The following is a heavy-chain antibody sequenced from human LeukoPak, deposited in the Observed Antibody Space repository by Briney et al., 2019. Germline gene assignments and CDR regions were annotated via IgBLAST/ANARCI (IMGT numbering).Heavy chain of an antibody. CDR1: GGSISSGDYS. Sequence: SQTLSLTCTVSGGSISSGDYSWSWIRQPPGKGLEWIGYIYYSGSTYYNPSLKSRVTISVDTSKNQFSLKLSSVTAADTAVYYCARDLLVATTRDYYYYMDVWGKGTTVTVSS. J-gene: IGHJ6*03. V-gene: IGHV4-30-4*08. D-gene: IGHD5-12*01. CDR2: IYYSGST. CDR3: ARDLLVATTRDYYYYMDV.